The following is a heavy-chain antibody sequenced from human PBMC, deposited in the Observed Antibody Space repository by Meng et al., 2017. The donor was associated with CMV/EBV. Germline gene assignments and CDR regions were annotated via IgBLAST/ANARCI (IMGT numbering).Heavy chain of an antibody. Sequence: SVTVSCKSSGYTFTRYYLHWVRQAPAQGLEWMGWINPNSGGTNYSQKLQGRVTMTTDTSTSTAYMELRSLRSDDTAVYYCARDYSPRITMIVVAHLGYWGQGTLVTVSS. V-gene: IGHV1-2*02. D-gene: IGHD3-22*01. CDR1: GYTFTRYY. CDR2: INPNSGGT. CDR3: ARDYSPRITMIVVAHLGY. J-gene: IGHJ4*02.